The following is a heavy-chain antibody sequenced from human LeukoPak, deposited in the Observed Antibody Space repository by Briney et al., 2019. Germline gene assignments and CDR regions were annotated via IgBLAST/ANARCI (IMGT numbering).Heavy chain of an antibody. CDR1: GGSISSSSYY. V-gene: IGHV4-39*01. CDR2: IYYSGST. D-gene: IGHD3-10*01. Sequence: KPSETLSLTCTVSGGSISSSSYYWGWIRQPPGKGLEWIGSIYYSGSTYYNPSLKSRVTRSVDTSKNQFSLKLSSVTAADTAVYYCARVWFGDTYYFDYWGQGTLVTVSS. CDR3: ARVWFGDTYYFDY. J-gene: IGHJ4*02.